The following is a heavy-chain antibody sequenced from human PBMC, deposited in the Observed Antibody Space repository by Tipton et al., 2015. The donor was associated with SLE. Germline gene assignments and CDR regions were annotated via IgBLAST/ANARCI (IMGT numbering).Heavy chain of an antibody. Sequence: TLSLTCAVYGGSFSGYYWSWIRQPPGKGLEWIGYIYYSGSTYYNPSLKSRVTISVDTSKNQFSLKLSSVTAADTAVYYCARDKSSGNYYYYYMYVWGKGTTVTVSS. CDR1: GGSFSGYY. CDR2: IYYSGST. V-gene: IGHV4-30-4*01. J-gene: IGHJ6*03. CDR3: ARDKSSGNYYYYYMYV. D-gene: IGHD3-16*02.